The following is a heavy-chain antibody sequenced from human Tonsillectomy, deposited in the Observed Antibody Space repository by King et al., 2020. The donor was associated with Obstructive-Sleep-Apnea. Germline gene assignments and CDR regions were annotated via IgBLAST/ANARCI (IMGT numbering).Heavy chain of an antibody. CDR1: GFTFSTYT. J-gene: IGHJ3*02. D-gene: IGHD3-10*01. V-gene: IGHV3-21*01. CDR3: ARDPGDDAFDI. CDR2: ISTSSSYI. Sequence: VQLVESGGGLVKPGGSLRVSCAASGFTFSTYTMNWVRQAPGKGLEWVSSISTSSSYIYYADSVKGRFTISRNNAKNSLYLQMNSLRAEDTAVYYCARDPGDDAFDIWGQGTMVTVSS.